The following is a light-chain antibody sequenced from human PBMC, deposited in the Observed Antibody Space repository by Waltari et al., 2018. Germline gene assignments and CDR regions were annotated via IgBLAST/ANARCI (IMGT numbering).Light chain of an antibody. J-gene: IGKJ2*01. Sequence: EVLMTQSPATLSVSPGERATLSCRASQSISRNLAWYQQKPGQAPRLLIYGASTRAPGIPDRFSGSGSGTEFTLSISGVQSEDFGVYYCQQYNNWRTFGQGTRLEL. CDR2: GAS. CDR3: QQYNNWRT. V-gene: IGKV3D-15*01. CDR1: QSISRN.